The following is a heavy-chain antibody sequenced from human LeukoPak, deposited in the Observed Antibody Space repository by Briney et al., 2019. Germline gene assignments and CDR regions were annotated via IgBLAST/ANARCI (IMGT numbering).Heavy chain of an antibody. CDR2: ISSGSSI. J-gene: IGHJ4*02. CDR3: ARAAVVTSPFDY. CDR1: GFTFSDYY. V-gene: IGHV3-11*01. Sequence: KPGGSLRLSCAASGFTFSDYYMSWIRQAPGKGLEWVSYISSGSSIYYADPVKGRFTISRDNAKNSLYLQMNSLRAEDTAVYHCARAAVVTSPFDYWGQGTLVTVSS. D-gene: IGHD3-22*01.